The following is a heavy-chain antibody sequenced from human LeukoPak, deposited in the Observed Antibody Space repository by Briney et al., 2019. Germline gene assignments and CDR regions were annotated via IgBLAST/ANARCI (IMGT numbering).Heavy chain of an antibody. V-gene: IGHV3-74*01. CDR3: VRDWGYDSSGYWRKYFDT. D-gene: IGHD3-22*01. J-gene: IGHJ4*02. CDR2: INHGGSST. CDR1: GFTFTTFW. Sequence: PGGSLRLSCATSGFTFTTFWMHWVRQAPGKGLVWVSRINHGGSSTNYADSVKGRFTISRDNAKNTLYLQMNSLRDEDTAVYYCVRDWGYDSSGYWRKYFDTWGQGTLVTVSS.